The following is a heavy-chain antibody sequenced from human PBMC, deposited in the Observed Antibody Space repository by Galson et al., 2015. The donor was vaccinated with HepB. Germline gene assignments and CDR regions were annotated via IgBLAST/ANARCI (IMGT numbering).Heavy chain of an antibody. Sequence: SLRLSCAASGFTFSSYWMSWVRQAPGKGLEWVANIKQGGSEKYYVDSVKGRFTISRDNAKNSLYLQMNSLRAEDTAVYYCARESGYSYGYPDYWGQGTLVTVSS. CDR2: IKQGGSEK. CDR3: ARESGYSYGYPDY. V-gene: IGHV3-7*01. D-gene: IGHD5-18*01. J-gene: IGHJ4*02. CDR1: GFTFSSYW.